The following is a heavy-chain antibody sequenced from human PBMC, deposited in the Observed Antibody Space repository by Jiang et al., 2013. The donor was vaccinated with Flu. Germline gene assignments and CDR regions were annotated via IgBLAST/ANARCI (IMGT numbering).Heavy chain of an antibody. CDR1: GYTFTGYY. CDR3: ARDYDSSGYTEYFQH. J-gene: IGHJ1*01. Sequence: QLVESGAEVKKPGASVKVSCKASGYTFTGYYMHWVRQAPGQGLEWMGRINPNSGGTNYAQKFQGRVTMTRDTSISTAYMELSRLRSDDTAVYYCARDYDSSGYTEYFQHWGQGTLVTVSS. V-gene: IGHV1-2*06. D-gene: IGHD3-22*01. CDR2: INPNSGGT.